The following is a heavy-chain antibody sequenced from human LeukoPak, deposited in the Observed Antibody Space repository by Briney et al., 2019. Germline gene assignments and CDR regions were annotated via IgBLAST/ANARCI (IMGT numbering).Heavy chain of an antibody. V-gene: IGHV4-30-4*01. CDR3: ARQDCSSTSCPFDY. J-gene: IGHJ4*02. CDR2: IYYSGST. CDR1: GGSISSGDYY. Sequence: NSSQTLSLTCTVSGGSISSGDYYWSWIRQPPGKGLEWIGYIYYSGSTYYNPSLKSRVTISLDTSKNQFSLKLSSVTAADTAVYYCARQDCSSTSCPFDYWGQGTLVTVSS. D-gene: IGHD2-2*01.